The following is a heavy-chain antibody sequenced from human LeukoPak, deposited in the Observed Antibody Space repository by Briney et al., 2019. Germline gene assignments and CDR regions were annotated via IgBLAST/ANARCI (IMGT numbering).Heavy chain of an antibody. CDR3: ARDYSQQLVGYNWFDP. D-gene: IGHD6-13*01. Sequence: PSETLSLTCAVSGGSVSSSNWWSWVRQPPGKGLEWIGEIYHSGSTNYNPSLKSRVTISVDKSKNQFSLKLSSVTAADTAVYYCARDYSQQLVGYNWFDPWGQGTLVTVSS. J-gene: IGHJ5*02. CDR1: GGSVSSSNW. CDR2: IYHSGST. V-gene: IGHV4-4*02.